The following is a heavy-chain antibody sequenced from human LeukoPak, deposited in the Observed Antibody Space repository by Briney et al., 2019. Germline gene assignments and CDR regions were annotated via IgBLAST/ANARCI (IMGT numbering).Heavy chain of an antibody. V-gene: IGHV3-15*07. Sequence: GGSLRLSCVVSTFTKAWLNWVRQAPGKGLEWVGRVKNRGDGRTTDYAAPVKGRFIISRDDSKKTVYLQIDSLKTEDTAVYFCTTEYFGGFEYWGQGTLVTVSS. J-gene: IGHJ4*02. CDR1: TFTKAW. D-gene: IGHD3-16*01. CDR3: TTEYFGGFEY. CDR2: VKNRGDGRTT.